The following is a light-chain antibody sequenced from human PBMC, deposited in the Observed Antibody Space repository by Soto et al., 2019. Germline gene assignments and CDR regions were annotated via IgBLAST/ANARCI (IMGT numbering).Light chain of an antibody. CDR3: SSSTTGSTPVV. CDR1: SSDVGGYNY. V-gene: IGLV2-14*01. Sequence: QSALTQPASVSGSPGQSITISCTGTSSDVGGYNYVSWYQQHPGKAPKFMIYDVSNRPSGVSDRFSGSKSGNTASLTISGLQAEDEADYYCSSSTTGSTPVVFCVGTKVTVL. CDR2: DVS. J-gene: IGLJ2*01.